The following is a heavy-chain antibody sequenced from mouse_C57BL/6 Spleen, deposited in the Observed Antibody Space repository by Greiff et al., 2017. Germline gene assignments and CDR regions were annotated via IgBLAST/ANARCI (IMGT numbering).Heavy chain of an antibody. J-gene: IGHJ2*01. CDR1: GFTFSDYY. V-gene: IGHV5-16*01. CDR2: INYDGSST. Sequence: LQQSEGGLVQPGSSMKLSCTASGFTFSDYYMAWVRQVPEKGLEWVANINYDGSSTYYLDSLKSRFIISRDNAKNILYLQMSSLKSEDTATYYCAREDYGSSFYFDYWGQGTTLTVSS. CDR3: AREDYGSSFYFDY. D-gene: IGHD1-1*01.